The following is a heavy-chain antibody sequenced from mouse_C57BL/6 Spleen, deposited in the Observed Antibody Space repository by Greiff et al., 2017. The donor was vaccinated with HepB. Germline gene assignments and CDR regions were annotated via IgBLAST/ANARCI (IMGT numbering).Heavy chain of an antibody. CDR3: ERQRDYDEMEFAY. CDR1: GFTFSSYG. CDR2: IRSGGSYT. D-gene: IGHD2-4*01. V-gene: IGHV5-6*01. J-gene: IGHJ3*01. Sequence: EVHLVESGGDLVKPGGSLKLSCAASGFTFSSYGMSWVRQTPDKRLEWVATIRSGGSYTYYPDSVKGQFTISRDNAKNTQYLQLSSLKSEDTAMYYCERQRDYDEMEFAYWGQGTLVTVSA.